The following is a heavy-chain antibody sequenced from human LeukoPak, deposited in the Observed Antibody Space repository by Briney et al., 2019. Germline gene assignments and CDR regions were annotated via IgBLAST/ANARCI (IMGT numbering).Heavy chain of an antibody. CDR1: GFTFSNYA. CDR3: AKWGDFDILTGYYVSDF. CDR2: VTGSGGST. V-gene: IGHV3-23*01. Sequence: GASLRLSCVASGFTFSNYAMSWVRQAPGKRLEWVSAVTGSGGSTYYADSVKGRFTISRDNSRSTLFLQMNSLRAEDTAVYYCAKWGDFDILTGYYVSDFWGQGTLVTVSS. J-gene: IGHJ4*02. D-gene: IGHD3-9*01.